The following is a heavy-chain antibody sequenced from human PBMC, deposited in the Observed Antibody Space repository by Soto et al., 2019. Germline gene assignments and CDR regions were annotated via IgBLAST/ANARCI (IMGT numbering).Heavy chain of an antibody. J-gene: IGHJ4*02. CDR2: LWYDGNRK. CDR1: GFSLNDFG. CDR3: AKENTPPYFDS. D-gene: IGHD2-15*01. Sequence: SGGSLRLSCAASGFSLNDFGIHWVRQAPGKGLGWVSHLWYDGNRKNYADSVKGRFTVSRDSSKNTIYLHMDSLRVEDTAVYYCAKENTPPYFDSWGQGALVTVSS. V-gene: IGHV3-33*03.